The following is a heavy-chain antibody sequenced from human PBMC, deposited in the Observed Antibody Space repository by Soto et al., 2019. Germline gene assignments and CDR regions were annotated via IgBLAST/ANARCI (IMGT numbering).Heavy chain of an antibody. J-gene: IGHJ1*01. Sequence: GGSLRLSCAASGFTFSSYAMSWVRQAPGKGLEWVSAISSSGGSTYYADSVKGRFTISRDNSKNTLYLQMNSLRAEDTAVYYCAKDLRVTYYDILTGYFAPTTPPSFQHWGQGTLVTVSS. V-gene: IGHV3-23*01. CDR3: AKDLRVTYYDILTGYFAPTTPPSFQH. D-gene: IGHD3-9*01. CDR2: ISSSGGST. CDR1: GFTFSSYA.